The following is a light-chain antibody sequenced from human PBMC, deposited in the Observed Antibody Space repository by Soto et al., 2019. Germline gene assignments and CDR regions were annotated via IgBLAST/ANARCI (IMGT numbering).Light chain of an antibody. CDR3: HQYGISPQT. CDR1: QSVRNSF. V-gene: IGKV3-20*01. Sequence: EIVLTQSPGTLSLSPGERATLSCPASQSVRNSFLAWYQQKPGQPPRLLIYSASSRATGIPDRFSGSGSGTDFNLTSSRLEPEAFAVYFCHQYGISPQTFGHGTKVEMK. J-gene: IGKJ1*01. CDR2: SAS.